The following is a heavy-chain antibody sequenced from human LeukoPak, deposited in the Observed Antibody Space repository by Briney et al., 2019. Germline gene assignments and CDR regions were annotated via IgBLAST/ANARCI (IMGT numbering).Heavy chain of an antibody. CDR2: IKQAGSAK. J-gene: IGHJ4*02. V-gene: IGHV3-7*03. CDR1: AFIFSGHW. CDR3: VRLFYYFDY. D-gene: IGHD3-9*01. Sequence: PGGSLRLSCEGSAFIFSGHWMNWLRQAPGRGLEWVANIKQAGSAKYYVDSVKGRFTISRDNAKNSLHLEMNSLRAEDTAIYYCVRLFYYFDYWGRGTLVTVAS.